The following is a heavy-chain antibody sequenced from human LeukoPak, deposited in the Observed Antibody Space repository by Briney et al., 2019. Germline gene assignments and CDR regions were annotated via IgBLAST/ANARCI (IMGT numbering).Heavy chain of an antibody. Sequence: PGGSLRLSCAASGFTFSSYSMNWVRQAPGKGLEWVSYISSSSSTIYYADSVKGRFTISRDNAKNSLYLQMNSLRAEDTAVYYCARELGHYYGSGSYQDWGQGTLVTVSS. J-gene: IGHJ4*02. D-gene: IGHD3-10*01. CDR1: GFTFSSYS. CDR3: ARELGHYYGSGSYQD. CDR2: ISSSSSTI. V-gene: IGHV3-48*04.